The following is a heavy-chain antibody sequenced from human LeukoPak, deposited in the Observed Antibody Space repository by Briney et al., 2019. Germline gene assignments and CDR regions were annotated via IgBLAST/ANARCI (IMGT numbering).Heavy chain of an antibody. J-gene: IGHJ6*04. D-gene: IGHD3-10*01. V-gene: IGHV3-30*18. CDR2: ISYDGSNK. CDR1: GFTFSSYG. CDR3: AKDGAYYGSGSYYHYGMDV. Sequence: GGSLRLSCAASGFTFSSYGMHWVRQAPGKGLEWAAVISYDGSNKYYADSVKGRFTISRDNSKNTLYLQMNSLRAEDTAVYYCAKDGAYYGSGSYYHYGMDVWGKGTTVTVSS.